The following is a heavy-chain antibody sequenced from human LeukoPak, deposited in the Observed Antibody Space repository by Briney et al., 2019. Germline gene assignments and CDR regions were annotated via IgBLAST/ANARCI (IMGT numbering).Heavy chain of an antibody. J-gene: IGHJ4*02. CDR2: IYPGDSDT. V-gene: IGHV5-51*01. CDR1: GYSFSTYW. D-gene: IGHD2-15*01. CDR3: ARRDCGASTCYSGIDH. Sequence: GESLKISCKGSGYSFSTYWIGWVRQMPGKGLEWMGIIYPGDSDTRYSPSFQGQVTTSADKSINTAYLQWSSLKASDTAIYYCARRDCGASTCYSGIDHWGQGTPVTVSS.